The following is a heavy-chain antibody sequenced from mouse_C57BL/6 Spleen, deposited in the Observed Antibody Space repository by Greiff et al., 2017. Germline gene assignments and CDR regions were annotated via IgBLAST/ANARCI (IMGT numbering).Heavy chain of an antibody. J-gene: IGHJ1*03. CDR2: IRNKANGYTT. D-gene: IGHD3-3*01. V-gene: IGHV7-3*01. CDR3: ARSRVGQWYFDV. CDR1: GFTFTDYY. Sequence: EVKLVESGGGLVQPGGSLSLSCAASGFTFTDYYMSWVRQPPGKALEWLGFIRNKANGYTTEYSASVKGRFTISRDNSQSILYLQMNALRAEDSATYYCARSRVGQWYFDVWGTGTTVTVSS.